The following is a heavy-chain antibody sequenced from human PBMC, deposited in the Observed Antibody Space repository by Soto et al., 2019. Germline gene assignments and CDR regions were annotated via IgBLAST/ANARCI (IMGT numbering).Heavy chain of an antibody. CDR3: ARDSLSGADY. CDR1: GGSISSYY. J-gene: IGHJ4*02. D-gene: IGHD3-16*01. V-gene: IGHV4-59*01. Sequence: SETLSLTCTVSGGSISSYYWSRIRQPPGKGLEWIGYIYYSGSTNYNPSLKSRVTISVDTSKNQFSLKLSSVTAADTAVYYCARDSLSGADYWGQGTLVTVSS. CDR2: IYYSGST.